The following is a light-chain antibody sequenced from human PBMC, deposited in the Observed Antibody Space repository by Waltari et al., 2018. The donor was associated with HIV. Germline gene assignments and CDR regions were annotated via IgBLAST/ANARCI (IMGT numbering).Light chain of an antibody. J-gene: IGKJ2*01. Sequence: DISMTQTPASLADLLGETVTITCSSSQSVLHTSTNKNHLAWYQQKSGQPPKLLLYWASTRESGVPDRFRGSGSGTDFSLTIRGLKAEDVAVYYCQQYSSLPQTFGQGTKVEIK. CDR1: QSVLHTSTNKNH. CDR2: WAS. CDR3: QQYSSLPQT. V-gene: IGKV4-1*01.